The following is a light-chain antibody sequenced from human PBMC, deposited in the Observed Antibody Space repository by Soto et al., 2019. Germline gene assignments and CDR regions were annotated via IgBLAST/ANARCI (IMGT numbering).Light chain of an antibody. CDR2: GAS. J-gene: IGKJ4*02. Sequence: LSQSPVTLSLYHTERATLSCRASHSVTSRYLAWYQQKPGQAPRLLIYGASSRATGIPDRFSGSGSGTDFTLTISRLEPEDFAMYYCQQYAKLPRLRLDGGAMVDIK. CDR1: HSVTSRY. CDR3: QQYAKLPRLR. V-gene: IGKV3-20*01.